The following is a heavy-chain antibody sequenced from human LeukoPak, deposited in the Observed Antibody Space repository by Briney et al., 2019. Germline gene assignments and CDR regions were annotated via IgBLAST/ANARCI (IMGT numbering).Heavy chain of an antibody. CDR1: GGTFSSYV. J-gene: IGHJ4*02. Sequence: ASVKVSCKASGGTFSSYVISWVRQAPGQGLEWMGWINTYNGNINYAQKLQGRVTMTTDTSTNTAYMELRSLRPDDTAVYHCAREGYSYSLDYWGQGTLVTVSS. CDR2: INTYNGNI. D-gene: IGHD5-18*01. CDR3: AREGYSYSLDY. V-gene: IGHV1-18*01.